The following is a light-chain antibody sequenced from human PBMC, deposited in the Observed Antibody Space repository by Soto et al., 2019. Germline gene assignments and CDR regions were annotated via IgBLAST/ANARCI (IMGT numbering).Light chain of an antibody. V-gene: IGLV1-44*01. Sequence: QSVLTQPPSASGTPGQRVTISCSGSISNIGSDTVNWYRQLPGTAPKLLIYRNNQRPSGVPDRFSGSKSGTSASLAISGLQSEDEAEYYCAAWDGSLNGPVFGGGTKLTVL. CDR3: AAWDGSLNGPV. J-gene: IGLJ2*01. CDR1: ISNIGSDT. CDR2: RNN.